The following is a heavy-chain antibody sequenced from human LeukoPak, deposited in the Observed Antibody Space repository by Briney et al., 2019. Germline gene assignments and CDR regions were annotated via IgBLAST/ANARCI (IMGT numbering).Heavy chain of an antibody. CDR2: ISPTGSTT. J-gene: IGHJ4*02. Sequence: PGGSLRLSCTASGFSFSGHWMHWARQLPGKGLVWVSRISPTGSTTSYADSVKGRFTVSRDNAKNSLYLQMNSLRDEDTAVYYCARDFGYYDSEVFDFWGQGTLVTVSS. CDR3: ARDFGYYDSEVFDF. V-gene: IGHV3-74*01. D-gene: IGHD3-22*01. CDR1: GFSFSGHW.